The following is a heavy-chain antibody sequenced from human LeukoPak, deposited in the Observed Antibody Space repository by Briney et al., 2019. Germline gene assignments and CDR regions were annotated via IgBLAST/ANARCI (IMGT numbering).Heavy chain of an antibody. J-gene: IGHJ6*03. Sequence: SETLSLTCSGSGGSISSYYWTWIRQPAGKGLEWIGRMYASGNTNYNPSLKSRVTMSLDTSKNQLSLKLRSMTAADTAVYYCARLDYYYYYMDVWGKGTTVTISS. CDR2: MYASGNT. CDR3: ARLDYYYYYMDV. V-gene: IGHV4-4*07. CDR1: GGSISSYY.